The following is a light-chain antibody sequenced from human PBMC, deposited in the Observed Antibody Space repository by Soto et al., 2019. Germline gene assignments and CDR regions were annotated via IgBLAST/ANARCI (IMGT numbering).Light chain of an antibody. CDR3: QQYKNPPWT. CDR1: QDINNY. Sequence: DIQMTQSPSSLSASVGDRVTITCQASQDINNYLNWYQQKPGKAPKLLIYDASNLETGVPSRFTGSGSGTDFTFTISSLQPEDIATYSCQQYKNPPWTFGQGTKVEVK. V-gene: IGKV1-33*01. CDR2: DAS. J-gene: IGKJ1*01.